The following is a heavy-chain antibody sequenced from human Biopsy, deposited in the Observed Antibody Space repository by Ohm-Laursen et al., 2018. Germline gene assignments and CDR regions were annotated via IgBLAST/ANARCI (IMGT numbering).Heavy chain of an antibody. J-gene: IGHJ4*02. CDR1: GGFISSSSYY. Sequence: TLSLTCTVSGGFISSSSYYWGWIRQPPGRGLEWIGSISYTGSTHDNPSLTSRVTISVDTSKNQFSLKLYSLTAADTAVYYCARHGVYGDLQIDYWGQGPLVTVSS. CDR3: ARHGVYGDLQIDY. CDR2: ISYTGST. D-gene: IGHD4-17*01. V-gene: IGHV4-39*01.